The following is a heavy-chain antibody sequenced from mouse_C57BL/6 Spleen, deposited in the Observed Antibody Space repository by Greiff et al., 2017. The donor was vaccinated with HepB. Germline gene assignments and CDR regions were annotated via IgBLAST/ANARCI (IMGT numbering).Heavy chain of an antibody. V-gene: IGHV5-9-1*02. D-gene: IGHD2-5*01. J-gene: IGHJ4*01. Sequence: EVQRVESGEGLVKPGGSLKLSCAASGFTFSSYAMSWVRQTPEKRLEWVAYISSGGDYIYYADTVKGRFTISRDNARNTLYLQMSSLKSEDTAMYYCTRDNYSNYYAMEYCGQGTSVTVSS. CDR2: ISSGGDYI. CDR3: TRDNYSNYYAMEY. CDR1: GFTFSSYA.